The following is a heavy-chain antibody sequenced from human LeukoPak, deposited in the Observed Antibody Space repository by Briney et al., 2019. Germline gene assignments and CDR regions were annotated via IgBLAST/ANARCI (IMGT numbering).Heavy chain of an antibody. D-gene: IGHD3-16*02. CDR3: ASLMITFGGVIVRHPYYFDY. CDR2: IYYSGST. CDR1: GGSISSYY. V-gene: IGHV4-59*12. Sequence: ETLSLTCTVSGGSISSYYWSWIRQPPGKGLEWIGYIYYSGSTNYNPSLKSRVTISVDTSKNQFSLKLGSVTAADTAVYYCASLMITFGGVIVRHPYYFDYWGQGTLVTVSS. J-gene: IGHJ4*02.